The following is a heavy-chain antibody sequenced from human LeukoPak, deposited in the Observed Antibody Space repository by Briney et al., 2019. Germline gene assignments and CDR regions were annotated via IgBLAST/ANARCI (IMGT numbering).Heavy chain of an antibody. D-gene: IGHD3-22*01. CDR1: GYTFTSYY. Sequence: ASVTVSCTASGYTFTSYYMHWVRQAPGQGLEWMGIINPSGGSTSYAQKFQGRVTMTRDTSTSTVYMELSSLGSEDTAVYYCARGTYYYDSSGLRYFDYWGQGTLVTVSS. CDR3: ARGTYYYDSSGLRYFDY. J-gene: IGHJ4*02. CDR2: INPSGGST. V-gene: IGHV1-46*01.